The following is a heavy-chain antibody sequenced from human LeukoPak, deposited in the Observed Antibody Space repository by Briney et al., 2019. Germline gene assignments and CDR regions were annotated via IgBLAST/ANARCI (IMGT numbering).Heavy chain of an antibody. V-gene: IGHV1-2*06. CDR3: ARPITFGGVIVHAFDI. CDR2: INPNSGGT. D-gene: IGHD3-16*02. CDR1: GYTITGYY. J-gene: IGHJ3*02. Sequence: GASVKVSCKASGYTITGYYMHWVRQAPGQGLEWMGRINPNSGGTNYAQKFQGRVTMTRDTSISTAYMELSRLRSDDTAVYYCARPITFGGVIVHAFDIWGQGTMVTVSS.